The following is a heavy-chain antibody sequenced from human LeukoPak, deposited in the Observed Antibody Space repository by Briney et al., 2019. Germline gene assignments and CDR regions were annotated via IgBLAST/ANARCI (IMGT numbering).Heavy chain of an antibody. CDR1: GYTFTSYD. V-gene: IGHV1-8*01. CDR2: MNPNSGNT. J-gene: IGHJ4*02. CDR3: ARGSYYDYVWGSYRHLGDVYY. D-gene: IGHD3-16*02. Sequence: GSVKVSCKASGYTFTSYDINWVRQATGQGLEWMGWMNPNSGNTGYAQKFQGRVTMTRNTSISTAYMELSSLRSEDTAVYYCARGSYYDYVWGSYRHLGDVYYWGQGTLVTVSS.